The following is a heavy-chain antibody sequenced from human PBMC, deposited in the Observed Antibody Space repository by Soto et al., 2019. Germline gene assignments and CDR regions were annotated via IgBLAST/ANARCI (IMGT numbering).Heavy chain of an antibody. D-gene: IGHD3-22*01. V-gene: IGHV1-8*01. J-gene: IGHJ4*02. CDR1: GYTFTSYD. CDR2: MNPNSGNT. Sequence: QVQLVQSGAEVKKPGASVKVSCKASGYTFTSYDINWVRQAAGQGLEWMGWMNPNSGNTGYAQKFQGRVTMTRNTSISTAYMELSSLRSEDTAVYYCARADYYDRSGYLLPCGYWGQGTLVTVSS. CDR3: ARADYYDRSGYLLPCGY.